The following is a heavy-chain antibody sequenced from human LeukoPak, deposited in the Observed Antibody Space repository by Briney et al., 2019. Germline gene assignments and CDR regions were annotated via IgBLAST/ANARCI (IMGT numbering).Heavy chain of an antibody. CDR1: GYSFTSYW. CDR2: IYPGDSDT. CDR3: ARQWYYYDSSGYLMGAFDI. J-gene: IGHJ3*02. Sequence: GESLKISCEGSGYSFTSYWIAWVRQMPGKGLEWMGIIYPGDSDTRYSPSFQGQATISADKSISTAYLQWSSLKASDTAMYYCARQWYYYDSSGYLMGAFDIWGQGTMVTVSS. D-gene: IGHD3-22*01. V-gene: IGHV5-51*01.